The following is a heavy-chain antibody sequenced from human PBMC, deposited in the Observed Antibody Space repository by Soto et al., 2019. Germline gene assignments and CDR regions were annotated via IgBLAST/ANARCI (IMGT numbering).Heavy chain of an antibody. CDR2: IWYDGSNK. Sequence: GGSLRLSCAASGFTFSSYGMHWVRQAPGKGLEWVAVIWYDGSNKYYADSVKGRFTISRDNSKNTPYLQMNSLRAEDTAVYYCARDRYIAAAGTCWFDPWGQGTLVTVSS. CDR3: ARDRYIAAAGTCWFDP. J-gene: IGHJ5*02. D-gene: IGHD6-13*01. V-gene: IGHV3-33*01. CDR1: GFTFSSYG.